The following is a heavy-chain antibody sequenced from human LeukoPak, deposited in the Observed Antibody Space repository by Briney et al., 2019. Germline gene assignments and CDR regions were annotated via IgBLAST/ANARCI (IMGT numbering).Heavy chain of an antibody. Sequence: GGSLRLSCAASGFIFSNYAMSWVRQAPGKGLEWVSTISGSDDSTYYADSVRGRFTIPRDNSKDTLYLQMNSLRAEDTAVYYCAKSRSGGGSCYNYWGQGTLVTVSS. D-gene: IGHD2-15*01. V-gene: IGHV3-23*01. CDR2: ISGSDDST. J-gene: IGHJ4*02. CDR1: GFIFSNYA. CDR3: AKSRSGGGSCYNY.